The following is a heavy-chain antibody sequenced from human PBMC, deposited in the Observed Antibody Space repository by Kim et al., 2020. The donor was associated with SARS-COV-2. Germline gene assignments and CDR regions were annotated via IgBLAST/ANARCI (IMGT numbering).Heavy chain of an antibody. J-gene: IGHJ6*01. V-gene: IGHV3-21*01. Sequence: GGSLRLSCAASGFTFSSYSMNWVRQAPGKGLEWVSSISSRSSYIYYADSVKGRFTISRDNAKNSLYLQMNSLRAEDTAVYYCARNLSPDFDYYYYYGMDV. CDR2: ISSRSSYI. CDR3: ARNLSPDFDYYYYYGMDV. CDR1: GFTFSSYS.